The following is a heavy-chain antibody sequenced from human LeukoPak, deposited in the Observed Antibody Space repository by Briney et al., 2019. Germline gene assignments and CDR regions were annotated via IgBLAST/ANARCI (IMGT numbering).Heavy chain of an antibody. J-gene: IGHJ3*02. CDR1: GGSFSGYY. CDR2: INHSGST. CDR3: AREGIYSSSWYERAFDI. D-gene: IGHD6-13*01. V-gene: IGHV4-34*01. Sequence: SETLSLTCAVYGGSFSGYYWSWIRQPPGKGLEWIGEINHSGSTNYNPSLKSRVTISVDTSKNQFSLKLSSVTAADTAVYYCAREGIYSSSWYERAFDIWGQGTMVTVSS.